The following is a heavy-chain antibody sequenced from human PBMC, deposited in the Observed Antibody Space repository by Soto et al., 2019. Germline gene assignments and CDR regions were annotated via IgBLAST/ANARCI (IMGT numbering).Heavy chain of an antibody. CDR1: GATMKNYY. J-gene: IGHJ6*02. CDR2: TYSSGST. CDR3: ARGGITIFFMDV. V-gene: IGHV4-59*01. Sequence: SETLSLTCTVSGATMKNYYWSWIRQPPGKGLEWIGYTYSSGSTNYNPSLKSRVIISADTSRSQFSLTLNSVTAADTAVYYCARGGITIFFMDVWGQGTTVTVSS. D-gene: IGHD3-3*01.